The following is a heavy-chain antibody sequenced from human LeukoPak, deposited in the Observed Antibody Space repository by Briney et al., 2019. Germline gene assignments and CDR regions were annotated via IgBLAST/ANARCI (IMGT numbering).Heavy chain of an antibody. CDR2: ISSSSSYI. V-gene: IGHV3-21*01. CDR3: ARQSSSWYSLRVDY. CDR1: GFTFSSYS. Sequence: GGSLRLSCAASGFTFSSYSMNWVRQAPGKGLEWVSSISSSSSYIYYADSVKGRFTISRDNAKNSLYLQMNSLRAEDTAVYYCARQSSSWYSLRVDYWGQGTLVTVSS. J-gene: IGHJ4*02. D-gene: IGHD6-13*01.